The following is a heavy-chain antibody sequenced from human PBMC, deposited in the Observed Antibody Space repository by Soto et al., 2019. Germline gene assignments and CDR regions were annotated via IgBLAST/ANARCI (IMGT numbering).Heavy chain of an antibody. CDR2: IYSGGST. CDR3: ARGYYYDSSGYYQDAFDI. J-gene: IGHJ3*02. Sequence: GGSLRLSCAASGFTVSSNYMSWVRQAPGKGLEWVSVIYSGGSTYYADSVKGRFTISRDNSKNTLYLQMNSLRAEDTAVYYCARGYYYDSSGYYQDAFDIWGQGTMVTVSS. CDR1: GFTVSSNY. V-gene: IGHV3-53*01. D-gene: IGHD3-22*01.